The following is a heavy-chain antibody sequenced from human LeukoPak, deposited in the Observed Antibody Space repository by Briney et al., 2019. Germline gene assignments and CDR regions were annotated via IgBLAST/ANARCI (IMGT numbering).Heavy chain of an antibody. CDR2: IRGNGDTA. D-gene: IGHD1-1*01. J-gene: IGHJ4*02. CDR1: GFTFSSIA. CDR3: AKGQELDDGVFDS. Sequence: GGSLRLSCAASGFTFSSIAMTWVRQAPGKGLEWVSTIRGNGDTAYNADSVRGRFAISRDDSKNALFLQMNSLRLEDMAIYYCAKGQELDDGVFDSWGQGTRVTVSS. V-gene: IGHV3-23*01.